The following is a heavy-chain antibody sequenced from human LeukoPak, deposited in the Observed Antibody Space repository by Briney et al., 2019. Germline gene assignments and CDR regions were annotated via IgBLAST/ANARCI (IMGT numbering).Heavy chain of an antibody. V-gene: IGHV3-7*01. CDR3: ARDWRLDWFDP. D-gene: IGHD3-3*01. Sequence: GGSLRLSCAASGFTFSSYWMSWVRQAPGKGLEWVAIIKQDGSEKYYVDSVKGRFTISRDNTKNSLYLQMNSLRAEDTAVYYCARDWRLDWFDPRGQGTLVTVSS. CDR1: GFTFSSYW. J-gene: IGHJ5*02. CDR2: IKQDGSEK.